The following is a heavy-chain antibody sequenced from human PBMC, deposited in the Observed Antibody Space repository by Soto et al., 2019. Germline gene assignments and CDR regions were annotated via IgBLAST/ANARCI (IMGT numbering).Heavy chain of an antibody. V-gene: IGHV3-53*04. Sequence: EVQLVESGGGLVQPGGSLRLSCVASGIPVSSNYMTWVRQAPGKGLEWVSVLHSGGDTYYANSVKGRFTISRHDSTNTVFLQMTSLTVEDTAVYYCARDVPYYYASRMDVWGQGTTVTVSS. CDR3: ARDVPYYYASRMDV. D-gene: IGHD3-10*01. CDR2: LHSGGDT. J-gene: IGHJ6*02. CDR1: GIPVSSNY.